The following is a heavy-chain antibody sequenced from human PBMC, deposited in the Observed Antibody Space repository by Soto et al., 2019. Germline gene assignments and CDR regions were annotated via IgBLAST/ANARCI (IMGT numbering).Heavy chain of an antibody. CDR2: INPLSGIS. V-gene: IGHV1-69*09. CDR3: ATPACAATWCCPSHDLDH. Sequence: QVQLVQSGAEVKKPESSVKVSCKTSGGTFVRHVISWVRQAPGQGPEWMGKINPLSGISNYAQKFQDRVTFTADTDSSTAYMELSSLRSDDTAVYYCATPACAATWCCPSHDLDHWGQGTLVTVSS. J-gene: IGHJ4*02. CDR1: GGTFVRHV. D-gene: IGHD2-2*01.